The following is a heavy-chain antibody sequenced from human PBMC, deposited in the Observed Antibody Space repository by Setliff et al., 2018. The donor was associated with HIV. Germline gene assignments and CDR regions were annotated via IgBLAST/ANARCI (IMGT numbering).Heavy chain of an antibody. Sequence: SETLSLTCAVFGGSFTDYYWIWIRQPPGKGLEWIGEINHSGSTHYNPSLKSRFIISVDTSKNQFSLKVNSMTAADTAVYYCARSPGVDTNMAFDYWGQGTLVTVSS. CDR3: ARSPGVDTNMAFDY. CDR2: INHSGST. CDR1: GGSFTDYY. V-gene: IGHV4-34*01. J-gene: IGHJ4*02. D-gene: IGHD5-18*01.